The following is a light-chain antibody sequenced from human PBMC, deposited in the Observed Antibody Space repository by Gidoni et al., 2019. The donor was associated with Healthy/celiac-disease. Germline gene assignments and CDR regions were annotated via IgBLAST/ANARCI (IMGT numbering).Light chain of an antibody. V-gene: IGKV1-5*03. CDR1: QTVNTW. Sequence: DIQMTQSPSHLSASVGARIPIPCRPNQTVNTWLSLYQQKPGKAPNLLIYRASSLKTGVPSMFSGSGSETEFTHTISSLQPDDLATYYCQQYNSCPWSFGKVTRCEIK. J-gene: IGKJ1*01. CDR3: QQYNSCPWS. CDR2: RAS.